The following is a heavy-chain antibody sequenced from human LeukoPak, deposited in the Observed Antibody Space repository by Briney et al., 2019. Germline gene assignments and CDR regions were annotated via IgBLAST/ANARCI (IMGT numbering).Heavy chain of an antibody. J-gene: IGHJ4*02. D-gene: IGHD2-2*01. Sequence: SETLSLTCTVSGGSISSSSYYWGWIRQPPGKGLEWIGSIYYSGSTYYNPSLKSRVTISVDTSKNQFSLKLSSVTAADTAVYYCARKTAAEYFDYWGQGTLVTVSS. CDR3: ARKTAAEYFDY. V-gene: IGHV4-39*07. CDR2: IYYSGST. CDR1: GGSISSSSYY.